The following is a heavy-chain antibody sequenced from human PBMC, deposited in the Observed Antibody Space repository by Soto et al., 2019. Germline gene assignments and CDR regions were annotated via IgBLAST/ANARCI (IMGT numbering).Heavy chain of an antibody. CDR2: ISSSGSTI. J-gene: IGHJ6*02. D-gene: IGHD5-12*01. CDR1: GFTFSSYE. Sequence: EVQLVESGGGLVQPGGSLRLSRAASGFTFSSYEMNWVRQAPGKGLAWVSYISSSGSTIYYADSVKGRFTISRDNAKNSLYLQMNSLRAEDTAVYYCARDRYSGYDPFYYYYGMDVWGQGTTVTVSS. CDR3: ARDRYSGYDPFYYYYGMDV. V-gene: IGHV3-48*03.